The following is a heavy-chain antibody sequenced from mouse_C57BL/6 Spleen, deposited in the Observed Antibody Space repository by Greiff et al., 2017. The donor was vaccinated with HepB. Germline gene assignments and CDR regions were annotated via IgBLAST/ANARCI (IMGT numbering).Heavy chain of an antibody. D-gene: IGHD1-1*01. CDR1: GYAFSSYW. Sequence: VKLMESGAELVKPGASVKISCKASGYAFSSYWMNWVKQRPGKGLEWIGQIYPGDGDTNYNGKFKGKATLTADKSSSTAYMQLSSLTSEDSAVYFCERKGPIATVSGGALDVWGTGTTVTVSS. CDR2: IYPGDGDT. J-gene: IGHJ1*03. V-gene: IGHV1-80*01. CDR3: ERKGPIATVSGGALDV.